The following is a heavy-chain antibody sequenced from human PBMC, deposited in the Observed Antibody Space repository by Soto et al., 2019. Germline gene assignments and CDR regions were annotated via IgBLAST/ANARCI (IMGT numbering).Heavy chain of an antibody. V-gene: IGHV4-59*01. CDR2: IYNSGRT. J-gene: IGHJ4*02. Sequence: SETLSLTCIVSGGSISSYYWSWIRQPPGKGLEWIGYIYNSGRTNYNPSLKSRVTISVDKSKGQFSLKLIAVTAADTAGYYCARWGPLLLGESDYGGQGTLVTVSS. CDR3: ARWGPLLLGESDY. CDR1: GGSISSYY. D-gene: IGHD3-16*01.